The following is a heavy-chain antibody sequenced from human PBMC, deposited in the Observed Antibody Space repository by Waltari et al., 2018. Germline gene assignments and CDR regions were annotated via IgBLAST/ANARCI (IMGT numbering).Heavy chain of an antibody. V-gene: IGHV1-69*01. CDR2: IVPIYVTP. CDR3: ARGYSRDGYNSGLAY. D-gene: IGHD5-12*01. CDR1: GATFINYA. J-gene: IGHJ4*02. Sequence: QVQLVQSGAEVKKPGSSVPVSCKASGATFINYALSWVRQAPGQGLEWMGGIVPIYVTPHYAQRFKGRVTITADDSTSTVHMELSSLTSEDTAMYYCARGYSRDGYNSGLAYWGQGSLVTVSS.